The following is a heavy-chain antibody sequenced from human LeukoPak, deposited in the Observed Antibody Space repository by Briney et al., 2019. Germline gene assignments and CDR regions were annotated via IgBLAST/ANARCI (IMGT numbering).Heavy chain of an antibody. CDR2: IHYSGST. J-gene: IGHJ4*02. CDR3: SRAGTGFNIPGAY. V-gene: IGHV4-59*01. Sequence: GSLRLSCLVSGIPFSDYYMNGIPEAPGKGLEWFGYIHYSGSTNCNPSLKSRVTISINTSKNHFSLKLPSVTAADTAVYYCSRAGTGFNIPGAYWGQGTLVTVSS. CDR1: GIPFSDYY. D-gene: IGHD1-14*01.